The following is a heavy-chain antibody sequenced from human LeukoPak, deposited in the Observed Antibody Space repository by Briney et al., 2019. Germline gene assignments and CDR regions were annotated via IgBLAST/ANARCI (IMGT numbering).Heavy chain of an antibody. V-gene: IGHV3-30-3*01. CDR3: ARDPTGDSSGWNLNWFDP. CDR1: GFTLSSYA. J-gene: IGHJ5*02. Sequence: GRSLRLSCAASGFTLSSYAMHWVRQAPGKGLEWVAVISYDGSNKYYADSVKGRFTISRDNSKNTLYLQMNSLRAEDTAVYYCARDPTGDSSGWNLNWFDPWGQGTLVTVSS. D-gene: IGHD3-22*01. CDR2: ISYDGSNK.